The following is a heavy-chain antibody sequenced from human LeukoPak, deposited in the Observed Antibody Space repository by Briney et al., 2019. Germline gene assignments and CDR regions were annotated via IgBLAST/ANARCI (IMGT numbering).Heavy chain of an antibody. CDR2: IYHSGST. Sequence: SETLSLTCTVSGYSISSGYYWGWIRQPPGKGLEWIGSIYHSGSTYYNPSLKSRVTISVDTSKNQFSLKLSSVTAADTALYYCARVGEYDFWSGHDETLFDYWGQGTLVTVSS. V-gene: IGHV4-38-2*02. D-gene: IGHD3-3*01. CDR3: ARVGEYDFWSGHDETLFDY. CDR1: GYSISSGYY. J-gene: IGHJ4*02.